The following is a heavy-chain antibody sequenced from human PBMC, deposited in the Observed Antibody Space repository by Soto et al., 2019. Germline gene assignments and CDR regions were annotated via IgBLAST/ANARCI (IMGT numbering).Heavy chain of an antibody. D-gene: IGHD3-16*01. J-gene: IGHJ5*01. CDR2: ISGSGEIT. V-gene: IGHV3-23*01. CDR3: AKDKYYGGPQNWFDS. CDR1: GFSFDNYG. Sequence: GGSLRLSCVASGFSFDNYGMAWVRQAPGKGLSWVSSISGSGEITYYADSVKGRFTISRDNSKNTLYLEVNNLRAGDTALYYCAKDKYYGGPQNWFDSWGQGVLVTVSS.